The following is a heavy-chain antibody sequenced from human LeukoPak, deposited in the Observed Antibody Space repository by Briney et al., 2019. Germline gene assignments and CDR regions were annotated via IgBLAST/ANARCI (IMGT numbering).Heavy chain of an antibody. Sequence: SVTVSCTASGGTFSSYAISWVRQAPGQGLEWMGRIIPIFGIANYAQKFQGRVTITADKSTSTAYMELSSLRSEDTAVYYCARFCSGGSCTHAFDIWGQGTMVTVSS. CDR3: ARFCSGGSCTHAFDI. J-gene: IGHJ3*02. V-gene: IGHV1-69*04. D-gene: IGHD2-15*01. CDR1: GGTFSSYA. CDR2: IIPIFGIA.